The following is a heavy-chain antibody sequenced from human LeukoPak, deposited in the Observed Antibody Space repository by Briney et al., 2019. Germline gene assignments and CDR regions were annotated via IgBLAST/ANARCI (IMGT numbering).Heavy chain of an antibody. CDR1: GGTFISYT. D-gene: IGHD7-27*01. Sequence: SEKFSCNGSGGTFISYTISWVRQAPGQGLEWMGGSVPIFSAANYSQKFQGRVTITADESTRTGYMEPSSLRSEDTAVYYCASCLPHWGLIGAFDIWGQGTMVTVSS. J-gene: IGHJ3*02. CDR3: ASCLPHWGLIGAFDI. CDR2: SVPIFSAA. V-gene: IGHV1-69*01.